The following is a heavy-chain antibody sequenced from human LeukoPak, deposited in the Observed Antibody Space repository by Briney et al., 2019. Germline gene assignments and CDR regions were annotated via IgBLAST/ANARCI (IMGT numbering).Heavy chain of an antibody. CDR3: ARHPGPRPPFDP. J-gene: IGHJ5*02. CDR2: IYCSGST. V-gene: IGHV4-39*01. CDR1: GGSISSSSYY. Sequence: SETPSLTCTVSGGSISSSSYYCGWIRQPPGKGLEWIGSIYCSGSTYYNPSLKSRVTISVATYKNQFSLKLSSVTAADTAVYYCARHPGPRPPFDPWGQGTLVTVSS.